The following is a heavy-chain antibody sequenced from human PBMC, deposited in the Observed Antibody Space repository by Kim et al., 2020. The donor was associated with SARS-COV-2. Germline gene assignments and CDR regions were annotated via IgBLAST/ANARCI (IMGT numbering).Heavy chain of an antibody. CDR2: ISSSGSTI. CDR1: GFTFSDYY. V-gene: IGHV3-11*04. Sequence: GGSLRLSCAASGFTFSDYYMSWIRQAPGKGLEWVSYISSSGSTIYYADSVKGRFTISRDNAKNSLYLQMNSLRAEDTAVYYCARWGWDCSSTSCYKPFMDVWGQGTTVTVSS. CDR3: ARWGWDCSSTSCYKPFMDV. D-gene: IGHD2-2*02. J-gene: IGHJ6*02.